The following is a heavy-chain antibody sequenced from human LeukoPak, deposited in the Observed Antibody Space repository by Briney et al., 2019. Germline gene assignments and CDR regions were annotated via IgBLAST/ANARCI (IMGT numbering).Heavy chain of an antibody. V-gene: IGHV3-23*01. D-gene: IGHD6-13*01. CDR2: ISGSGGST. CDR1: GFTFSSYA. Sequence: GGSLRLSCAASGFTFSSYAMSWVRQAPGKGLEWVSAISGSGGSTYYADSVKGRFTISRDNSKNTLYLQMNSLRAGDTAVYYCAKDIRYSSSWYPFDYWGQGTLVAVSS. CDR3: AKDIRYSSSWYPFDY. J-gene: IGHJ4*02.